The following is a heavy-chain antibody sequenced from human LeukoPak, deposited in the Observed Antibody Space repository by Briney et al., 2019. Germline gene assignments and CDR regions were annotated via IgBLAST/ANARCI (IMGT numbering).Heavy chain of an antibody. J-gene: IGHJ4*02. CDR2: INHSGST. Sequence: SETLSLTCAVYGGSFSGYYWNWIRQPPGKGLEWIGEINHSGSTNYNPSLKSRVTISVDTSKNQFSLKLSSVTAADTAVYYCATYGGNSGYWGQGTLVTVSS. CDR1: GGSFSGYY. CDR3: ATYGGNSGY. D-gene: IGHD4-23*01. V-gene: IGHV4-34*01.